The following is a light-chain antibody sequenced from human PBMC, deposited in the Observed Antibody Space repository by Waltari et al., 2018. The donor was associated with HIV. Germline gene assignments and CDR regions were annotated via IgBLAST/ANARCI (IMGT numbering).Light chain of an antibody. CDR3: QQSHSTPWT. J-gene: IGKJ1*01. CDR1: QSIRSY. Sequence: DIQMTQSPSSLSASVGDRVTITCRASQSIRSYLNWYQQKSGNAPKLLIYAASSLQSGVPSRFSGSGAGAEYTLTIISLQPEDFATYYCQQSHSTPWTFGQGTKVEIK. CDR2: AAS. V-gene: IGKV1-39*01.